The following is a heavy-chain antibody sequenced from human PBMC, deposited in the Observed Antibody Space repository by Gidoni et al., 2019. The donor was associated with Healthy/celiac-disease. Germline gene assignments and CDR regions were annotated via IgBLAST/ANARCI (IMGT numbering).Heavy chain of an antibody. V-gene: IGHV3-9*01. CDR3: AKDGVGVTSGAVYYFDY. D-gene: IGHD4-4*01. Sequence: EVQLLESGGGLVQPGRSLRLSCAASGFTFDDYAMHWVRQAPGKGLEWVSGISWNSGSIGYADSVKGRFTISRDNAKNSLYLQMNSLRAEDTALYYCAKDGVGVTSGAVYYFDYWGQGTLVTVSS. CDR1: GFTFDDYA. CDR2: ISWNSGSI. J-gene: IGHJ4*02.